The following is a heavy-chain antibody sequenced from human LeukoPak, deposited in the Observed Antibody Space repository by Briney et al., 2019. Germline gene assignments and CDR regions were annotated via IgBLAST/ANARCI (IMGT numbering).Heavy chain of an antibody. V-gene: IGHV3-66*01. CDR1: GVSVSSDY. J-gene: IGHJ4*02. CDR2: LYSGGSS. D-gene: IGHD1-26*01. Sequence: GGSLRLSCAGSGVSVSSDYMSWVRQAPGKGLECVSLLYSGGSSHYAGSVKGRFTISRDKSKNMVFLQMNSLRAEDTAVYFCARSKTGSYARPFDYWGQGTLVTVSS. CDR3: ARSKTGSYARPFDY.